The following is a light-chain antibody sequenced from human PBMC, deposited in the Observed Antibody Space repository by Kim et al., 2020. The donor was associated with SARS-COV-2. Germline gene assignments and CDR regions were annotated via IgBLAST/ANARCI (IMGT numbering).Light chain of an antibody. Sequence: GQSITISCTGTSSDVGAYNYVSWYQHHAGKAPKLIIYDVSRRPSGVSNRFSCSKSGNTASLTISGLQAEDEDDYYCSSYTSSSTWVFGGGTQLTVL. CDR1: SSDVGAYNY. CDR3: SSYTSSSTWV. J-gene: IGLJ3*02. CDR2: DVS. V-gene: IGLV2-14*03.